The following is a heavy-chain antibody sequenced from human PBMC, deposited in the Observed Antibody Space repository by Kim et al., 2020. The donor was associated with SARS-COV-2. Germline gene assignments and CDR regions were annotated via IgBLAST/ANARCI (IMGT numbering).Heavy chain of an antibody. CDR1: GYTFTKYA. Sequence: ASVKVSCKAFGYTFTKYAINWVRQAPGQGLDWMGWIDTNTGNPTHAQGFTGRFVFSFDSSVRTAYLQISGLKPEDTAIYFCARGDPRDYWGQGILVTVSS. CDR3: ARGDPRDY. J-gene: IGHJ4*02. CDR2: IDTNTGNP. V-gene: IGHV7-4-1*02.